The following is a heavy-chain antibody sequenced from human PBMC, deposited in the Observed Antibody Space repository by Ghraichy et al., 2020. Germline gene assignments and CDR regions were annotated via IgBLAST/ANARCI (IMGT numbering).Heavy chain of an antibody. CDR3: TRRGGGDPRVEFDP. D-gene: IGHD2-21*02. J-gene: IGHJ5*02. Sequence: SETLSLTCTVSGGSISSSGYYWDWIRQPPGKGLEWIGSMHYSGITYYNGSLKSRLTISMDTSKNQFSLNLRSVTAADTAVYYCTRRGGGDPRVEFDPWGQGALVTVSS. CDR2: MHYSGIT. CDR1: GGSISSSGYY. V-gene: IGHV4-39*01.